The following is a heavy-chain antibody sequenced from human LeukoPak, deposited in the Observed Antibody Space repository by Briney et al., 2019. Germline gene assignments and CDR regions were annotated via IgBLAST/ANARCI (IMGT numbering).Heavy chain of an antibody. Sequence: PGGSLGLSCAASGFTFSSYEMNWVRQAPGKGLEWVSYISSSGSTIYYADSVKGRFTISRDNAKNSLYLQMNSLRAEDTAVYYCAGFGWGYCSSTSCYTFPYYGMDVWGQGTTVTVSS. CDR2: ISSSGSTI. J-gene: IGHJ6*02. CDR1: GFTFSSYE. CDR3: AGFGWGYCSSTSCYTFPYYGMDV. V-gene: IGHV3-48*03. D-gene: IGHD2-2*02.